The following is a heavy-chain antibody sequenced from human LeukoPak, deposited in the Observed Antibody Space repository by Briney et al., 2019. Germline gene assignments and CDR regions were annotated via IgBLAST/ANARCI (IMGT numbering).Heavy chain of an antibody. CDR2: IYYSGRT. CDR1: GVSISSYY. Sequence: SETLSLTCTVSGVSISSYYWSWIRQPPGKGLEWIGYIYYSGRTNYNPSLKSRVTISVDTSKNQFSLKLSSVTAADTAVYYCATTLRLRGNSNAFDIWGQGTMVTVSS. J-gene: IGHJ3*02. CDR3: ATTLRLRGNSNAFDI. D-gene: IGHD4-17*01. V-gene: IGHV4-59*01.